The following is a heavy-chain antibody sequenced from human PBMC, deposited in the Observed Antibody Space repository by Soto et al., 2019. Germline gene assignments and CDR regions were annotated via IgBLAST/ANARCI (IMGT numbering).Heavy chain of an antibody. CDR3: RKGYSSGWYGWYFDH. CDR1: GFTFSRYA. V-gene: IGHV3-23*01. CDR2: ISGSGGST. Sequence: EGQLLESGGGLVQPGGSLRLSCAGSGFTFSRYAMSWVRQAPGKGLEWVSGISGSGGSTYYADSVKDRFTISRDNSKNTLYLQMHTLRGEDRAVYYCRKGYSSGWYGWYFDHWRRGTLVPVPS. D-gene: IGHD6-19*01. J-gene: IGHJ4*02.